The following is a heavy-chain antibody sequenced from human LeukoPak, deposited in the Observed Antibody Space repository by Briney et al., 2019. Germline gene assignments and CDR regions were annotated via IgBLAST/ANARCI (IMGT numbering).Heavy chain of an antibody. CDR2: INHSGST. D-gene: IGHD3-10*01. CDR1: GGSFSGYY. CDR3: ARGGPITMVRGVIYYYYGMDV. V-gene: IGHV4-34*01. Sequence: PSETLSLTCAVYGGSFSGYYWSWIRQPPGKGLEWIGEINHSGSTNYNPSLKSRVTISVDTSKNQFSLKLSSVTAADTAVYYCARGGPITMVRGVIYYYYGMDVWGKGTTVTVSS. J-gene: IGHJ6*04.